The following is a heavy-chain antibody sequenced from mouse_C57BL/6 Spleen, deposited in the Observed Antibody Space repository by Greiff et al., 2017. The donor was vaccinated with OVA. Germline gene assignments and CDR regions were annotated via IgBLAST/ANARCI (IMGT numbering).Heavy chain of an antibody. D-gene: IGHD1-1*01. CDR3: ACEGYYYGSSHYIDY. J-gene: IGHJ2*02. CDR2: IYPGSGNT. CDR1: GYTFTDYY. V-gene: IGHV1-76*01. Sequence: QVQLQQSGAELVRPGASVKLSCKASGYTFTDYYINWVKQRPGQGLEWIARIYPGSGNTYYNEKFKGKATLTAANSSSTAYMQLSSLASEDSAGYCCACEGYYYGSSHYIDYWGQGTSVTVSS.